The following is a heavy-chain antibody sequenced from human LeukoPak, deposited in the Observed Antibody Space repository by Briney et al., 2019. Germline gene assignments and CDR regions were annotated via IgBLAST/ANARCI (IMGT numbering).Heavy chain of an antibody. CDR2: IKQDGSEK. Sequence: HPGGSLRLSCAASGFTFSSYSMNWVRQAPGKGLEWVANIKQDGSEKYYVDSVKGRFTISRDNAKNSLYLQMNSLRAEDTAVYYCAGGEDIVVVPAAPPGPPDYWGQGTLVTVSS. J-gene: IGHJ4*02. CDR3: AGGEDIVVVPAAPPGPPDY. V-gene: IGHV3-7*01. D-gene: IGHD2-2*01. CDR1: GFTFSSYS.